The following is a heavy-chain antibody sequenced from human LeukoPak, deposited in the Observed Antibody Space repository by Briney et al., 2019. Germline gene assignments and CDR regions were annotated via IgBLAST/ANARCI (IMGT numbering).Heavy chain of an antibody. CDR2: INPNSGGT. V-gene: IGHV1-2*02. CDR3: AVVLRFLEWPDY. J-gene: IGHJ4*02. Sequence: ASVKVSCKASGYTFTGYYMHWVRQAPGQGLEWMGWINPNSGGTNYAQKFQGRVTMTRDTSISTAYMELSRLRSDDTAAYYCAVVLRFLEWPDYWGQGTLVTVSS. D-gene: IGHD3-3*01. CDR1: GYTFTGYY.